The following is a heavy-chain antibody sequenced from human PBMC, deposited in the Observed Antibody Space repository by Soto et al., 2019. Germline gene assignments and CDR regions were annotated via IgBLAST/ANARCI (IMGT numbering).Heavy chain of an antibody. V-gene: IGHV4-34*01. CDR3: ARVGRGTATTGVDAFDI. D-gene: IGHD1-1*01. CDR2: MSHSGGT. J-gene: IGHJ3*02. Sequence: QVQLQQWGAGLLKPSETLSLTCAVYGGFVSSGSYYWSWIRQPPGKGLEWIGEMSHSGGTHFNPSLKNRVTLSVDTAKNQFSLKMISVAAADTALYYCARVGRGTATTGVDAFDIWGPGTMVTVSS. CDR1: GGFVSSGSYY.